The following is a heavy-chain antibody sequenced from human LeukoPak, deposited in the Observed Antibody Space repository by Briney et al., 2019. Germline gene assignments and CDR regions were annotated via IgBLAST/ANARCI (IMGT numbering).Heavy chain of an antibody. Sequence: SETLSLTCTVSGGSISSYYWSWIRLPPGKGLEWIGDIYYSRGTYYNPSLKSRVTISVDTSKNQFSLKLSSVTAADTAVYYCARVERHDSFLDAFDIWAKGQWSPSLQ. J-gene: IGHJ3*02. CDR3: ARVERHDSFLDAFDI. CDR1: GGSISSYY. D-gene: IGHD3-22*01. V-gene: IGHV4-59*12. CDR2: IYYSRGT.